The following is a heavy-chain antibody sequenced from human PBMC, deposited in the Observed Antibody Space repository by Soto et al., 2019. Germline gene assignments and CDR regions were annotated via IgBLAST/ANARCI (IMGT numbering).Heavy chain of an antibody. V-gene: IGHV4-39*02. J-gene: IGHJ6*02. D-gene: IGHD6-6*01. CDR1: GASICGSSYY. CDR3: ARGVVPDV. CDR2: IYHSGRT. Sequence: SETLSLTCTVSGASICGSSYYWGWIRQPPGKGLELIANIYHSGRTHYNPSLKSRLTISVDTSKNHFSLKLTSVTAADMAVYYCARGVVPDVWGQGTTVTVSS.